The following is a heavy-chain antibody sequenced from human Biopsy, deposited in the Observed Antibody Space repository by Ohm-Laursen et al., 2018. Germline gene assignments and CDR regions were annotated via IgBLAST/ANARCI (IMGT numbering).Heavy chain of an antibody. V-gene: IGHV1-18*01. CDR3: ARGEVTFGELIVSLDS. CDR1: GYNFISYS. CDR2: IRPLTGET. J-gene: IGHJ4*02. D-gene: IGHD3-16*02. Sequence: GASVKVSCKTSGYNFISYSINWVRQAPGQGLEWMGWIRPLTGETRYGQKFQDRVTMTTDTSTSTVYMELTSLRSDDTAVYYCARGEVTFGELIVSLDSWGQGTLVTVSS.